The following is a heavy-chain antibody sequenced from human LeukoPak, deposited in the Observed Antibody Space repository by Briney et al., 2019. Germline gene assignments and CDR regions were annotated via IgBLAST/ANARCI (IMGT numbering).Heavy chain of an antibody. CDR3: ARSLEWELDYFDY. D-gene: IGHD3-3*01. Sequence: GGSLRLSCAASGFTVSSNYMSWVRQAPRKGLEWVSVIYSGGTTYYADSVKGRFTISRDNSKNTLYLQMNSLRAEDTAVYYCARSLEWELDYFDYWGQGTLVTVSS. J-gene: IGHJ4*02. CDR1: GFTVSSNY. CDR2: IYSGGTT. V-gene: IGHV3-53*01.